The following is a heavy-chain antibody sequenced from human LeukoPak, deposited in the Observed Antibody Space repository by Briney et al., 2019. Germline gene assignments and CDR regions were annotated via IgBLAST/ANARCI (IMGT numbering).Heavy chain of an antibody. CDR3: ARLNFGDYYDSSGDFDY. Sequence: KSSETLSLTCGVYGGSFSGYYYSWIRQPPGKGLEWIGEINHSGSTNYNPSLKSRVTISVDTSKNQFSLKLSSVTAADTAVYYCARLNFGDYYDSSGDFDYWGQGTLVTVSS. D-gene: IGHD3-22*01. CDR1: GGSFSGYY. V-gene: IGHV4-34*01. J-gene: IGHJ4*02. CDR2: INHSGST.